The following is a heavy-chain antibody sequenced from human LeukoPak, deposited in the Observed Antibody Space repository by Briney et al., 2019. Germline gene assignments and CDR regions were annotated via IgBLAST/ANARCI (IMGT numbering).Heavy chain of an antibody. V-gene: IGHV1-18*01. CDR3: ARTSYYYDSSGYYLFDP. CDR2: ISAYNGNT. Sequence: GASVKVSCKASGYTFTSYGISWVRQAPGQGLEWMGWISAYNGNTNYAQKLQGRVTMTTDTSTSTAYMELRSLRSDDTAVYYCARTSYYYDSSGYYLFDPWGQATLVTVSS. D-gene: IGHD3-22*01. J-gene: IGHJ5*02. CDR1: GYTFTSYG.